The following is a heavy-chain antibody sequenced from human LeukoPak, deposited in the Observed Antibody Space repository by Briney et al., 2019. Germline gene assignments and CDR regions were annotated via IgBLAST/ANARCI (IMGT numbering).Heavy chain of an antibody. CDR3: ASAADCSGGSCYPNYYYGMDV. CDR2: IYYSGST. D-gene: IGHD2-15*01. V-gene: IGHV4-59*01. CDR1: GGSISSYY. J-gene: IGHJ6*02. Sequence: PSETLSLTCTVSGGSISSYYWSWIRQPPGKGLEWIGYIYYSGSTNYNPSLKSRVTISVDTSKNQFSLKLSSVTAADTAVYYCASAADCSGGSCYPNYYYGMDVWGQGTTVTVSS.